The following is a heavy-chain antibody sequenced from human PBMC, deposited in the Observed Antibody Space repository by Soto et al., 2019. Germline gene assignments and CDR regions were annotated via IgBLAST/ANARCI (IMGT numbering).Heavy chain of an antibody. D-gene: IGHD2-15*01. Sequence: QVQLQESGPGLVKPSETLSLTCTVSGGSVSSGAYYWTWIRQPPGKGLEWVGYIYHNGTTYYNPSIKSRVTISLDTSKNQFSLRLSPVTAADTAVYYCARDIQYCRRRRLGGLVDSYADYMDVWGTGTAVPVSS. CDR2: IYHNGTT. J-gene: IGHJ6*03. V-gene: IGHV4-31*03. CDR1: GGSVSSGAYY. CDR3: ARDIQYCRRRRLGGLVDSYADYMDV.